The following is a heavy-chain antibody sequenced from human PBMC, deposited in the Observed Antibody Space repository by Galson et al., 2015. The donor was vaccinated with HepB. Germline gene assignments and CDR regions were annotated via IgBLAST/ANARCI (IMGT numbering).Heavy chain of an antibody. CDR1: GFTVSSNY. CDR3: ARDIPYFDRSDYKGIYFDS. D-gene: IGHD3-22*01. J-gene: IGHJ4*02. CDR2: IYSGVNT. V-gene: IGHV3-66*01. Sequence: SLRLSCAASGFTVSSNYMSWVRQAPGKGLEWVSVIYSGVNTHYADSVKGRFTISRDNSKNTLYLQMNSLRAEDTAVYYCARDIPYFDRSDYKGIYFDSWGQGTLVTVSS.